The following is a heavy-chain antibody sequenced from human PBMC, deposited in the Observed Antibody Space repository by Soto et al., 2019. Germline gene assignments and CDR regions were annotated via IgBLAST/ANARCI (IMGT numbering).Heavy chain of an antibody. CDR1: GYTFTSYD. J-gene: IGHJ4*02. CDR2: MNPNSGNT. Sequence: QVRLVQSGAEVKKPGASVKVSCKASGYTFTSYDINWVRQATGQGLEWMGWMNPNSGNTGYAQKFQGRVTMTRNTSISTAYMELSSLRSEDTAVYYCARGLSDPYYDYIWGSYRYSPFDYWGQGTLVTVSS. D-gene: IGHD3-16*02. V-gene: IGHV1-8*01. CDR3: ARGLSDPYYDYIWGSYRYSPFDY.